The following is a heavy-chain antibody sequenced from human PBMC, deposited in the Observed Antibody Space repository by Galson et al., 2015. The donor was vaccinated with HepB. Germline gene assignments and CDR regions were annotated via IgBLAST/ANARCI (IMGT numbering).Heavy chain of an antibody. CDR3: ARGWKYYYDSSGYYGPDY. V-gene: IGHV3-33*08. CDR1: GFTFDTAW. J-gene: IGHJ4*02. CDR2: IWYDGSNK. D-gene: IGHD3-22*01. Sequence: SLRLSCAASGFTFDTAWMNWVRQAPGKGLEWVAVIWYDGSNKYYADSVKGRFTISRDNSKNTLYLQMNSLRAEDTAVYYCARGWKYYYDSSGYYGPDYWGQGTLVTVSS.